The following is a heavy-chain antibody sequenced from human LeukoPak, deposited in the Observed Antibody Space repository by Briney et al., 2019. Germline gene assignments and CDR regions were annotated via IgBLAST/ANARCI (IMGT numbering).Heavy chain of an antibody. J-gene: IGHJ4*02. CDR3: AKGAERTFIVVVPGAPIAPFDY. Sequence: PGGSLRLSCAASGFTFSSYAMSWVRQAPGKGLEWVSAISGSGGSTYYADSVKGRFTISRDNSKNTLYLQMNSLRAEDTAVYYCAKGAERTFIVVVPGAPIAPFDYWGQGTLVTVSS. V-gene: IGHV3-23*01. CDR1: GFTFSSYA. CDR2: ISGSGGST. D-gene: IGHD2-2*01.